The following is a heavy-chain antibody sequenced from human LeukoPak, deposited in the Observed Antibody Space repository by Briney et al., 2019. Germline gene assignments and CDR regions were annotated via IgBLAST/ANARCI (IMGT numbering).Heavy chain of an antibody. CDR1: GFTSKTYGFNTYG. CDR2: ISGTGMST. J-gene: IGHJ6*04. V-gene: IGHV3-23*01. Sequence: GGSLRLSCAASGFTSKTYGFNTYGMSWLRQAPGKGLEWVSVISGTGMSTYYADSVKGRFTISRDNSQNMLYLQMNSLRAEDTAVYYCAELGITMIGGVWGKGTTVTISS. D-gene: IGHD3-10*02. CDR3: AELGITMIGGV.